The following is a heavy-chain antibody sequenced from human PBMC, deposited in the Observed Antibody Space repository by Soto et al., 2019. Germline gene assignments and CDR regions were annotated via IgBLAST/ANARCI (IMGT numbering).Heavy chain of an antibody. CDR2: FDPEDGET. J-gene: IGHJ4*02. CDR3: ATRPITDCSSTSCYRFYFDY. Sequence: GASVKVSCKVSGYTLTELSMHWVRQAPGKGLEWMGGFDPEDGETIYAQKFQGRVTMTEDTSTDTAYMELSSLRSEDTAVYYCATRPITDCSSTSCYRFYFDYWGQGTLVTVSS. D-gene: IGHD2-2*01. CDR1: GYTLTELS. V-gene: IGHV1-24*01.